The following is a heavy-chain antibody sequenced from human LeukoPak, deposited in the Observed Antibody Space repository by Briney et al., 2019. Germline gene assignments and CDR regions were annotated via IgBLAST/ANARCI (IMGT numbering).Heavy chain of an antibody. D-gene: IGHD5-18*01. J-gene: IGHJ4*02. Sequence: PGGSLRLSCAASGFTFRTYGMHWVRQAPGKGLEWVAFIRDDGSNKYYADSVKGRFTISRDNSKNTLYLQMNSLRAEDTAVYYCAKDFDGYIYGNLDFWGQRTLVTVSS. V-gene: IGHV3-30*02. CDR2: IRDDGSNK. CDR3: AKDFDGYIYGNLDF. CDR1: GFTFRTYG.